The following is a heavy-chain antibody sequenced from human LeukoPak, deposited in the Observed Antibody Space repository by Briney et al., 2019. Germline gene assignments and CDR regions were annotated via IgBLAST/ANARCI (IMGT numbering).Heavy chain of an antibody. Sequence: ASVKVSCKASGGTFSSYAISWVRQAPGQGLEWMGGIIPIFGTANYARKFQGRVTITADESTSTAYMELSSLRSEDTAVYYCARDPEYYDILTGYYNYYYYGMDVWGQGTTVTVPS. CDR2: IIPIFGTA. CDR3: ARDPEYYDILTGYYNYYYYGMDV. J-gene: IGHJ6*02. CDR1: GGTFSSYA. V-gene: IGHV1-69*13. D-gene: IGHD3-9*01.